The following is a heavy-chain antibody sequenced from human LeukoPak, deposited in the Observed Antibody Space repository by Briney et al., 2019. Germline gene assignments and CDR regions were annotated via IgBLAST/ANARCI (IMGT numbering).Heavy chain of an antibody. CDR2: INPSGGST. J-gene: IGHJ4*02. V-gene: IGHV1-46*01. CDR1: GYTFTMYH. D-gene: IGHD6-13*01. Sequence: ASVKVSCKASGYTFTMYHMHWVRQAPGQGLEWMGIINPSGGSTNYAQKFQGRLTMTRDTSTSTVYMELSSLGSEDTAVYYCARAVAYSSSWTYWGQGTLVTVSS. CDR3: ARAVAYSSSWTY.